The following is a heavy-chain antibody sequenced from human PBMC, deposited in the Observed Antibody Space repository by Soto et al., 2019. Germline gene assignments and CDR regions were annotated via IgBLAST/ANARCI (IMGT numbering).Heavy chain of an antibody. CDR1: GGSINYNY. Sequence: SETLSLTCTVSGGSINYNYWSWIRQSPEKGLEWIASISSSGSTLYNPSLKSRVTISVDTSKDQFSLKLNSVTAADTAVYYCARAGGLGAVAVDYWGQGTLVTVSS. CDR2: ISSSGST. J-gene: IGHJ4*02. D-gene: IGHD6-19*01. CDR3: ARAGGLGAVAVDY. V-gene: IGHV4-59*01.